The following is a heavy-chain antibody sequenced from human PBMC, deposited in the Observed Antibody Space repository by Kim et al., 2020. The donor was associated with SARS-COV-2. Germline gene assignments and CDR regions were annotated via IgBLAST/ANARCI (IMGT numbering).Heavy chain of an antibody. CDR3: ARGLGSVAGY. D-gene: IGHD6-19*01. V-gene: IGHV4-34*01. J-gene: IGHJ4*02. CDR1: GGSFSGYY. Sequence: SETLSLTCAVYGGSFSGYYWSWIRQPPGKGLEWIGEINHSGSTNYNPSLKSRVTISVDTSKNQFSLKLSSVTAADTAVYYCARGLGSVAGYWGQGTLVTV. CDR2: INHSGST.